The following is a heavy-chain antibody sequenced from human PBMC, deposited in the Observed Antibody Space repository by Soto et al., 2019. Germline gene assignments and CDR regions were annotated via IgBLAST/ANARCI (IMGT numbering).Heavy chain of an antibody. Sequence: TLSLTCTVSGGSISSYYWSWIRQPPGKGLEWIGNIYYSGSTNYNPSLKSRVTMSVDTSKNQFSLKLTSVTAADTAVYYCARVEVWGAAYYYFDYWGQGALVTVSS. J-gene: IGHJ4*02. V-gene: IGHV4-59*01. CDR1: GGSISSYY. CDR2: IYYSGST. CDR3: ARVEVWGAAYYYFDY. D-gene: IGHD3-16*01.